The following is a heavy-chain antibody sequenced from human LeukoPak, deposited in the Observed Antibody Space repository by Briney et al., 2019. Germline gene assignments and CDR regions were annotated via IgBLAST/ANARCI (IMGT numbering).Heavy chain of an antibody. V-gene: IGHV3-21*04. CDR2: ISSSSSYI. D-gene: IGHD2-2*01. CDR1: GFTFSSYS. J-gene: IGHJ4*02. Sequence: PGGSLRLSCAASGFTFSSYSMNWVRQAPGKGLEWVSSISSSSSYIYYADSVKGRFTISRDNSKNTLYLQMNSLRAEDTAVYYCHRYCSSTSCYHWVYWGQGTLVTVSS. CDR3: HRYCSSTSCYHWVY.